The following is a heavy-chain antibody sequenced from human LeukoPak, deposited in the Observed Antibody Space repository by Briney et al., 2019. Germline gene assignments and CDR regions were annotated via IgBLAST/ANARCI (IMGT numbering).Heavy chain of an antibody. Sequence: GGSLRLSCAASGFTFSSYSMNWVRQAPGKGLEWVSYISSSSSTIYYADSVKGRFTISRDNAKNSLYLQMNSLRAEGTAVYYCARAESIAAAGYWGQGTLVTVSS. J-gene: IGHJ4*02. CDR2: ISSSSSTI. D-gene: IGHD6-13*01. CDR3: ARAESIAAAGY. V-gene: IGHV3-48*01. CDR1: GFTFSSYS.